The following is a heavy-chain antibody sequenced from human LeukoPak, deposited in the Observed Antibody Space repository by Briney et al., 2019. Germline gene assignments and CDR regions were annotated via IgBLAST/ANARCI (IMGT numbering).Heavy chain of an antibody. Sequence: GGSLRLSCAASGFTFSNYNLNWVRQAPGKGLEWVSYISDGSSTIYYADSVKGRFTISRDNAKNTLYLQMNSLRTEDTAVYYCAKTTGRADYSSDGGYYGLDVWGQGTTVTVSS. CDR3: AKTTGRADYSSDGGYYGLDV. D-gene: IGHD4-11*01. V-gene: IGHV3-48*04. J-gene: IGHJ6*02. CDR2: ISDGSSTI. CDR1: GFTFSNYN.